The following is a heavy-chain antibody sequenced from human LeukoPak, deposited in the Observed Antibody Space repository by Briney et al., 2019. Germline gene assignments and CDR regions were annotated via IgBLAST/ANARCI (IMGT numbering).Heavy chain of an antibody. D-gene: IGHD6-19*01. J-gene: IGHJ4*02. CDR2: IYYSGST. CDR3: ARHLEQWLGLGGNYFDY. Sequence: PSETLSLTCTVSGGSISSSSYYWGWIRQPPGKGLEWIGSIYYSGSTYHNPSLKSRVTISVDTSKNQFSLKLSSVTAADTAVYYCARHLEQWLGLGGNYFDYWGQGTLVTVSS. V-gene: IGHV4-39*01. CDR1: GGSISSSSYY.